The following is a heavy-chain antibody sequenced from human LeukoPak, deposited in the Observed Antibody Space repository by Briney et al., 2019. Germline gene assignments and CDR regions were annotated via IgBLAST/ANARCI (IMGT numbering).Heavy chain of an antibody. Sequence: GESLKISCKGSGYRFSTYWIAWVRQMPGKGLEWMGIIYPGDSDIRYSPSFQGQVTISADKSISTAYLQWSSLKASGTAMYYCARQFGGNSEFDYWGQGTLVTVSS. J-gene: IGHJ4*02. CDR3: ARQFGGNSEFDY. D-gene: IGHD4-23*01. V-gene: IGHV5-51*01. CDR1: GYRFSTYW. CDR2: IYPGDSDI.